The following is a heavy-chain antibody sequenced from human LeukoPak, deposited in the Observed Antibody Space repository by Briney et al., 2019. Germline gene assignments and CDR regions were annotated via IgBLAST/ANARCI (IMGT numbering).Heavy chain of an antibody. J-gene: IGHJ4*02. Sequence: GGTLRLSCAASGFTFSTYVMSWVRQAPGKGLEWVSAISGSGGSTYYADSVKGRFTISRDNSKNTLYLQMNSLGADDTAVYYCAKGNWRYFDYWGQGTLVTVSS. D-gene: IGHD1-1*01. CDR1: GFTFSTYV. CDR2: ISGSGGST. V-gene: IGHV3-23*01. CDR3: AKGNWRYFDY.